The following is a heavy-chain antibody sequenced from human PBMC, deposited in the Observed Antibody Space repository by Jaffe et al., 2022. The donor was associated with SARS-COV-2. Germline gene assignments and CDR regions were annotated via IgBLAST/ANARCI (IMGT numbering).Heavy chain of an antibody. V-gene: IGHV2-5*02. Sequence: QITLRESGPALVKPTQTLTLTCTFSGFSLSTSGAGVGWIRQPPGKALEWLGIIYWDDDRIYSPSLKSRLTFTKDTSKNQVVLTLTNMDPVDTATYYCAHRGFKGRSAMPTDAYDAFDVWGQGTMVTVSP. J-gene: IGHJ3*01. CDR2: IYWDDDR. D-gene: IGHD3-16*01. CDR3: AHRGFKGRSAMPTDAYDAFDV. CDR1: GFSLSTSGAG.